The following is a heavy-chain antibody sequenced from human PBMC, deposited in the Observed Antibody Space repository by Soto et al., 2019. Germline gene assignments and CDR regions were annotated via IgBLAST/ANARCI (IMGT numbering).Heavy chain of an antibody. D-gene: IGHD1-7*01. J-gene: IGHJ5*02. V-gene: IGHV4-61*01. CDR3: AREWGLELREWNWFDP. CDR1: GGSVSSGSYY. CDR2: IYYSGST. Sequence: SETLSLTCTVSGGSVSSGSYYWSWIRQPPGKGLEWIGYIYYSGSTNYNPSLKSRVTISVDTSKNQFSLKLSSVTAADTAVYYCAREWGLELREWNWFDPWGQGTLVTVSS.